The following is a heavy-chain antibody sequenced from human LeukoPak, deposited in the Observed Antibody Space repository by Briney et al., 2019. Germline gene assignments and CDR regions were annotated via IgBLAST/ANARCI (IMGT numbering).Heavy chain of an antibody. CDR3: ARGMTTVNAPDY. CDR1: GDSISSYY. D-gene: IGHD4-11*01. Sequence: SETLSLTCTVSGDSISSYYWSWIRQPAGKGLEWIGRIHTSGSTNYNPSLKSRVTMSVDTSKNQFSLKLSSVTAADTAVYYCARGMTTVNAPDYWGQGTLVTVSS. CDR2: IHTSGST. J-gene: IGHJ4*02. V-gene: IGHV4-4*07.